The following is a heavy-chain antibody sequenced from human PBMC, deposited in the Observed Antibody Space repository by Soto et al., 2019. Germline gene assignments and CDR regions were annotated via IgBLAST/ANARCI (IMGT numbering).Heavy chain of an antibody. J-gene: IGHJ6*01. CDR1: GFTFDDYA. CDR2: ISWNSGSI. V-gene: IGHV3-9*01. Sequence: EVPLVESGGGLVQPGRSLRLSCAASGFTFDDYAMHWVRQAPGKGLEWVSGISWNSGSIGYADSVKGRFTISRDNAKNSLYLQMNSLRAEDTALYYCAKGSSPYYYYGMDVW. D-gene: IGHD6-13*01. CDR3: AKGSSPYYYYGMDV.